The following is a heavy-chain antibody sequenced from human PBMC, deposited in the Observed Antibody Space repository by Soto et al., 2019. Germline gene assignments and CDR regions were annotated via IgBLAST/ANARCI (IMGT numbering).Heavy chain of an antibody. J-gene: IGHJ4*02. CDR1: GGSFSGYY. CDR3: ARGLGYYGSGSYHAQGCPDY. V-gene: IGHV4-34*01. D-gene: IGHD3-10*01. CDR2: INHSGRT. Sequence: QVQLQQWGAGLLKPSETLSLTCAVYGGSFSGYYWSWIRQPPGKGLEWIGEINHSGRTNYNPSLKSRVTISVDTSKNRFHLKLRSVTAADTAVYYCARGLGYYGSGSYHAQGCPDYWGQGTLVTVAS.